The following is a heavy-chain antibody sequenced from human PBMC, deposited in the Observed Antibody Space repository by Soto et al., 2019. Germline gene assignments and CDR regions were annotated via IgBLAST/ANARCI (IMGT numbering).Heavy chain of an antibody. CDR2: MNPNSGNT. D-gene: IGHD3-3*01. CDR3: ARVVRSGLRFLEWLPHGYGMDV. V-gene: IGHV1-8*01. J-gene: IGHJ6*02. CDR1: GYTFTSYD. Sequence: GASVKVSCKASGYTFTSYDINWVRQATGQGLEWMGWMNPNSGNTGYAQKYQGRVTMTRNTSISTAYIELSSLRSEDTAVNYCARVVRSGLRFLEWLPHGYGMDVWGQGTTVTVSS.